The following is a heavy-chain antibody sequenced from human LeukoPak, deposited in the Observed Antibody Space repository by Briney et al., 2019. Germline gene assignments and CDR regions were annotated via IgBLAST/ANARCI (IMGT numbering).Heavy chain of an antibody. V-gene: IGHV7-4-1*02. D-gene: IGHD3-10*01. CDR3: ARAGADVYYYGSGQKAFDY. CDR1: GYTFTSYA. J-gene: IGHJ4*02. Sequence: ASVKVSCKASGYTFTSYAMNWVRQAPGQGLEWMGWINTNTGNPTYAQGSTGRFVFSLDTSVSTAYLQISSLKAEDTAVYYCARAGADVYYYGSGQKAFDYWGQGTLVTVSS. CDR2: INTNTGNP.